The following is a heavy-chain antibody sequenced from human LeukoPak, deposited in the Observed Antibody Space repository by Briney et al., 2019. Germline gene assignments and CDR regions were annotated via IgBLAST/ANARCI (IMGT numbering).Heavy chain of an antibody. V-gene: IGHV1-24*01. D-gene: IGHD1-26*01. CDR1: GYTLTELS. CDR2: FDPEDGET. J-gene: IGHJ4*02. Sequence: GASVKVSCKVSGYTLTELSMHWVRQAPGKGLEWMGGFDPEDGETIYAQKFQGRVTMTEDTSTDTAYMELSSLRSEDTAVYYCATGEVGATTEPTYYFDYWGQGTLVTVSS. CDR3: ATGEVGATTEPTYYFDY.